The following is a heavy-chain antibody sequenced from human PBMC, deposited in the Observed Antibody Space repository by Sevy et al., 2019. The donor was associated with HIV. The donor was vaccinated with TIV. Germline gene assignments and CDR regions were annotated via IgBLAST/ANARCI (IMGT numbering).Heavy chain of an antibody. CDR2: INPNSGGT. J-gene: IGHJ4*02. CDR1: GYTFTGYY. Sequence: ASLKVSCKASGYTFTGYYMHWVRQAPGQGLEWMGWINPNSGGTNYAQKFQGRVTMTRDTSISTAYMELSRLRSDDTAVYYCARGLGDSSSSERDYWGQGTLVTVSS. CDR3: ARGLGDSSSSERDY. D-gene: IGHD6-6*01. V-gene: IGHV1-2*02.